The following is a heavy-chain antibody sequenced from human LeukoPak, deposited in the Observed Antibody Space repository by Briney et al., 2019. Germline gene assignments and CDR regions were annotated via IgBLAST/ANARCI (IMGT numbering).Heavy chain of an antibody. CDR3: ARSSAPYYFDY. J-gene: IGHJ4*02. CDR2: INPNSGGT. CDR1: GYTFTGYY. Sequence: ASVTVSCKASGYTFTGYYMHWVRQAPGQGLEWMGWINPNSGGTNYAQKFQGRVTMTRDTSITTAYMGLSRLRSDDTAVYYCARSSAPYYFDYWGQGTLVTVSS. V-gene: IGHV1-2*02.